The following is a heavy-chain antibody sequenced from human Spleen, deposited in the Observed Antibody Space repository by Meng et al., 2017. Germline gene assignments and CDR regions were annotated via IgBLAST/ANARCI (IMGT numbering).Heavy chain of an antibody. CDR2: IIPIFGTA. J-gene: IGHJ6*02. D-gene: IGHD6-13*01. Sequence: SVKVSCKASGGTFSYYAISWVRQAPGQGLEWMGGIIPIFGTANYAQKFQGRVTITTDDSTSTAYMEVSSLRSEDTAMYYCARGGQQLEHYYYGMDVWGQGTTVTVSS. CDR3: ARGGQQLEHYYYGMDV. CDR1: GGTFSYYA. V-gene: IGHV1-69*05.